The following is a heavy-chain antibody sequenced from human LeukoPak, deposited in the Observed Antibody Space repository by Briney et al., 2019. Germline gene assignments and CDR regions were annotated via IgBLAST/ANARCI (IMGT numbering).Heavy chain of an antibody. Sequence: PGGSLRLSCAASGFTFNNAWMNWVRQAPGKGLEWVGRIKTRTDGDGIHYAAPVKGRFTISRDDSKNTLYLQMNSLKTEDTAVYYCTTVGVDYGGIGFDYWGQGTLVTVSS. CDR3: TTVGVDYGGIGFDY. D-gene: IGHD4-23*01. J-gene: IGHJ4*02. CDR1: GFTFNNAW. V-gene: IGHV3-15*01. CDR2: IKTRTDGDGI.